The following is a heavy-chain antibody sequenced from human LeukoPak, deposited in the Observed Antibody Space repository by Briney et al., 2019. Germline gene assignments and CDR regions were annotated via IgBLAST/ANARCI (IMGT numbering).Heavy chain of an antibody. J-gene: IGHJ5*02. V-gene: IGHV1-2*02. CDR1: GYTFTGYY. Sequence: ASVKVSCKASGYTFTGYYLHWMRQAPGQGPEWMGWINPNSGGTNYAQKFQGRVTMTRDTSISTAYMELSSLRSEDTAVYYCARGPPQYLYNWFDPWGQGTLVTVSS. CDR3: ARGPPQYLYNWFDP. D-gene: IGHD2-2*02. CDR2: INPNSGGT.